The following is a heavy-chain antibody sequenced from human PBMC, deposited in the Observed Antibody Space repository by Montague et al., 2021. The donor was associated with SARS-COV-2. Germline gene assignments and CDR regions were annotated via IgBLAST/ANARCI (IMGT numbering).Heavy chain of an antibody. V-gene: IGHV3-48*03. Sequence: SLRLSCAASGFTFSSYDMHLVRQAPGKGLEWVSYICSSGSNKYYADSXKGRFTISRDNAKNSLYLQMNSLSAEDTAVYYCARDQLRARTTYYYYYMDVWGKGTTVTVSS. J-gene: IGHJ6*03. D-gene: IGHD1-1*01. CDR2: ICSSGSNK. CDR1: GFTFSSYD. CDR3: ARDQLRARTTYYYYYMDV.